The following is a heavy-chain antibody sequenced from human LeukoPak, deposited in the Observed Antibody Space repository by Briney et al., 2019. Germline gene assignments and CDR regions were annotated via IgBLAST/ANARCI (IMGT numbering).Heavy chain of an antibody. D-gene: IGHD4-23*01. V-gene: IGHV4-31*03. J-gene: IGHJ6*02. CDR3: ARGRGNSAGYYYGMDV. CDR2: IYYSGST. Sequence: PSETLSLTCTVSGGSISSGGYYWSWIRQHPGKGLEWIGYIYYSGSTYYNPSLKSRVTISVDTSKNQFSLKLSSVTAADTAVYYCARGRGNSAGYYYGMDVWGQGTTVTVSS. CDR1: GGSISSGGYY.